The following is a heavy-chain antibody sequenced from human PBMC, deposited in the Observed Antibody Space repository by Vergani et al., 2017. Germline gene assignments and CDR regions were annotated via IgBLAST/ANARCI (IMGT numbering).Heavy chain of an antibody. CDR2: INWNSGTI. J-gene: IGHJ4*02. D-gene: IGHD2-2*01. Sequence: EVQLVESGGGLVQPGRSLRLSCAASGFTFEDYAMHWVRQAPGKGLEWVSGINWNSGTIDYADSVKGRFTISRDNSKNTLYLQMNSLRAEDTAVYYCAKDPTDIVVVPAAIGSGWGQGTLVTVSS. V-gene: IGHV3-9*01. CDR3: AKDPTDIVVVPAAIGSG. CDR1: GFTFEDYA.